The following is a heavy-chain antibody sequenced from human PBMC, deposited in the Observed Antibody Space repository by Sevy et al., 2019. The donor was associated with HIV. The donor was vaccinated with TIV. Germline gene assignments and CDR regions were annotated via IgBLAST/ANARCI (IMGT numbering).Heavy chain of an antibody. Sequence: ASVKVSCKASGYTFTRYSMNWVRQAPGQGLEWIGWINTNTGNPTYAQAFTGRFVFSLDTSVSTAYLKISSLKAEDTAVYYCARAEADTAIEGFDYWGQGSLVTVSS. J-gene: IGHJ4*02. V-gene: IGHV7-4-1*02. CDR2: INTNTGNP. CDR1: GYTFTRYS. D-gene: IGHD5-18*01. CDR3: ARAEADTAIEGFDY.